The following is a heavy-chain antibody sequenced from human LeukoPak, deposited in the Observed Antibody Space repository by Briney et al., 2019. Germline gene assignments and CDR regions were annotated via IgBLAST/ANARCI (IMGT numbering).Heavy chain of an antibody. D-gene: IGHD3-22*01. CDR1: GFTFSSYA. Sequence: GGSLRLSCAASGFTFSSYALSWVRQAPGKGLEWVSAISGSGGSTYYADSVRGRFTISRDNYKHTLYLQMNSLRADATAVYYCAKDCHYDSSGYFDYWGQGTLVTVSS. CDR3: AKDCHYDSSGYFDY. CDR2: ISGSGGST. J-gene: IGHJ4*02. V-gene: IGHV3-23*01.